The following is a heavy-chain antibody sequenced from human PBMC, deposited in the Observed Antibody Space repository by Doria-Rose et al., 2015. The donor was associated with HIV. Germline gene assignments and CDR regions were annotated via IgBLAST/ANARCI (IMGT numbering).Heavy chain of an antibody. D-gene: IGHD6-13*01. CDR3: ARMKSSRWYHKYYFDF. CDR1: GVSLSSPGMG. V-gene: IGHV2-26*01. CDR2: IFSDDER. Sequence: QITLKESGPVLVKPTETLTLTCTVSGVSLSSPGMGVSWIRQPPGKALEWLANIFSDDERSYKTSLKSGLTISRGTSKSRVVCTMTDMDPVDTATYYCARMKSSRWYHKYYFDFWGQGTLVIVSA. J-gene: IGHJ4*02.